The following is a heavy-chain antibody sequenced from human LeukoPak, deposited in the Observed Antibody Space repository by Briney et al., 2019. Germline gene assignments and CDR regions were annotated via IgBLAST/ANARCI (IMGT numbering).Heavy chain of an antibody. CDR2: IFHSGTT. J-gene: IGHJ3*02. D-gene: IGHD2-2*01. Sequence: PSETLSLTCTVSGGSISSSSYYWGWIRQPPGKGLEWIGSIFHSGTTYYNPSLQSRVTISVDTSENQFSLRLSSVTAADTAVYYCASRYCSSISCPSVGAFDIWGKGTMVTVSS. V-gene: IGHV4-39*07. CDR3: ASRYCSSISCPSVGAFDI. CDR1: GGSISSSSYY.